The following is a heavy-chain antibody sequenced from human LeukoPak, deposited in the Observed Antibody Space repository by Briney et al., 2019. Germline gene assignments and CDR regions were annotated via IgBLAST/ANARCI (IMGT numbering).Heavy chain of an antibody. CDR3: ASTLTAVRGVILGY. CDR2: INPSGGST. CDR1: GYSFIDYY. D-gene: IGHD3-10*01. J-gene: IGHJ4*02. Sequence: ASVKVSCKTSGYSFIDYYMHWVRQAPGQGLEWMGIINPSGGSTSYAQKFQGRVTMTRDTSTSTVYMELSSLRSEDTAVYYCASTLTAVRGVILGYWGQGTLVTVSS. V-gene: IGHV1-46*01.